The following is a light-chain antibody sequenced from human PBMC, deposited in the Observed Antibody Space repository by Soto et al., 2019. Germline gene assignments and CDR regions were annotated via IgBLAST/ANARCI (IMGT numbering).Light chain of an antibody. CDR3: QQYKSYST. CDR2: EAS. V-gene: IGKV1-5*03. Sequence: DIQMPQSPSTLSASVGDRVTITCRASQNINKWLAWYQQKPGKAPKLLIYEASTLEGGVPSRFSGSGSGTEFTLTISSLQPDDFATYWCQQYKSYSTFGQGTKMDIK. J-gene: IGKJ1*01. CDR1: QNINKW.